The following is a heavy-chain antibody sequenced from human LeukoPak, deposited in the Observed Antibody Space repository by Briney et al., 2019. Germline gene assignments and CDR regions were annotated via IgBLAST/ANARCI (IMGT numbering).Heavy chain of an antibody. J-gene: IGHJ4*02. CDR3: AKDRGY. CDR1: RFTYSTYA. CDR2: ISGSGGNT. Sequence: GGSLRLSCAPSRFTYSTYAMTWVRQAPGKGLEWVSAISGSGGNTYYADSVKRPFTISRDNYKPTLYLQMNSLRAEETAVYYCAKDRGYWGQGTLVTVSS. V-gene: IGHV3-23*01.